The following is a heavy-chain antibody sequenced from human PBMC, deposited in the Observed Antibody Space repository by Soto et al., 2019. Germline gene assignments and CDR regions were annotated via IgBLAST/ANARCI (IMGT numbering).Heavy chain of an antibody. D-gene: IGHD2-21*01. CDR1: GSNFGTYI. CDR2: IFPPDSET. Sequence: GAAQMISWQGFGSNFGTYIISSVHQMTEKGLEWMGIIFPPDSETRYSPSFQGQVTFSVDRSMNTAYLEWDSLEASDTAMYFCARLTYCGTECYFDYWGQGTLVTVSS. J-gene: IGHJ4*02. CDR3: ARLTYCGTECYFDY. V-gene: IGHV5-51*07.